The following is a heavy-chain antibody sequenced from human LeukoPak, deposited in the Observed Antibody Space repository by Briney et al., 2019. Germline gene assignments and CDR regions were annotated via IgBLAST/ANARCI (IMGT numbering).Heavy chain of an antibody. CDR3: ARAYERLPLDY. Sequence: GGSLRLSCAASGFTFSDNYMSWIRQAPGKGLEWVSYISSSGSTIYYADSVKGRFTISRDNAKNSLYLQMNSLRAEDTAVYYCARAYERLPLDYWGQGTLVTVSS. D-gene: IGHD6-25*01. CDR2: ISSSGSTI. V-gene: IGHV3-11*04. J-gene: IGHJ4*02. CDR1: GFTFSDNY.